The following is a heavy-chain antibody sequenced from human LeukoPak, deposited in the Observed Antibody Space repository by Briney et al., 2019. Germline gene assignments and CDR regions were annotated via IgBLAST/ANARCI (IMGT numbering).Heavy chain of an antibody. Sequence: GGSLRLSCAASGFTFSSYWMHWVRQAPGKGLVWVSRINSDGSSTSYADSVKGRFTISSDNAKNALYLQMNSLRAEDTAVYYCASSEQWLVLFDYWGQGTLVTVSS. CDR2: INSDGSST. V-gene: IGHV3-74*01. D-gene: IGHD6-19*01. CDR1: GFTFSSYW. CDR3: ASSEQWLVLFDY. J-gene: IGHJ4*02.